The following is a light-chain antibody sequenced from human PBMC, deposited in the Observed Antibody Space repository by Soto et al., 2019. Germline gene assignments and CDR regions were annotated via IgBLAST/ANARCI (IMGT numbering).Light chain of an antibody. CDR3: QTWGTGIRV. CDR1: SGHSSYA. V-gene: IGLV4-69*01. J-gene: IGLJ3*02. Sequence: QAVVTQSPSASASQGASVKLTCTLSSGHSSYAIAWHQQQPEKGPRYLMKLNSDGSHSKGDGIPDRFSGSSSGAERYLTISSLQSEDEADYYCQTWGTGIRVFGGGTKLTVL. CDR2: LNSDGSH.